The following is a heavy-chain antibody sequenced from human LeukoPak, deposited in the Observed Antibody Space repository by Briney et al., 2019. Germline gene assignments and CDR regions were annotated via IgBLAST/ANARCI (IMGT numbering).Heavy chain of an antibody. D-gene: IGHD2-15*01. CDR3: AKDRTATPDAFDI. Sequence: GGSLRLSCAASGFTFSRYWMHWVRQAPGKGLEWVSGLSWNSGLIGYADSVKGRFTISRDNSKNSLYLQMNSLRTEDTAFYYCAKDRTATPDAFDIWGQGTMVTVSS. CDR2: LSWNSGLI. CDR1: GFTFSRYW. J-gene: IGHJ3*02. V-gene: IGHV3-9*01.